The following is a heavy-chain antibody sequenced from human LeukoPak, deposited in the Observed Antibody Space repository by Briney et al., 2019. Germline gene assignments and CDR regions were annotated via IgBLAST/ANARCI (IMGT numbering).Heavy chain of an antibody. CDR1: GGSISSGGYY. Sequence: SETLSLTCTVSGGSISSGGYYWSWIRQHPGKGLEWIGYIYYSGSTYYNPSLKSRVTISVDTSKNQFSLKLSSVTAADTAVYYCARAGYFDSIPGYFQHWGQGTLVTVSS. CDR3: ARAGYFDSIPGYFQH. CDR2: IYYSGST. J-gene: IGHJ1*01. D-gene: IGHD3-22*01. V-gene: IGHV4-31*03.